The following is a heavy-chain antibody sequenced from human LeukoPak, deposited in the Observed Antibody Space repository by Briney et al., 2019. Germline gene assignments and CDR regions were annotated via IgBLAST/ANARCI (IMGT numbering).Heavy chain of an antibody. V-gene: IGHV3-53*01. CDR3: ARYSESYHAIDY. CDR1: GFTVSSNY. Sequence: GGSLRLSCAASGFTVSSNYMSWVRQAPGKGLEWVSVIYSGGSTYYADSVKGRFTISRVNSKNTLYLQMNSLRAEDTAVYYCARYSESYHAIDYWGQGTLVTVSS. D-gene: IGHD1-26*01. J-gene: IGHJ4*02. CDR2: IYSGGST.